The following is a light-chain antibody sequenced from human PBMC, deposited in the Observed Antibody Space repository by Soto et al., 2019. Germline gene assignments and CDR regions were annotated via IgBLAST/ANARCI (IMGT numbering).Light chain of an antibody. J-gene: IGLJ2*01. V-gene: IGLV2-14*01. Sequence: QSALTQPASVSGSPGQSITISCTGTSNDVGRTNYVSWYQQHPGKAPKLIIYDVSNRPSGVSNRFSGSKSGNTASLTISGLQAEDEADYYCSSYASSSTIIFGGGTKLTVL. CDR2: DVS. CDR1: SNDVGRTNY. CDR3: SSYASSSTII.